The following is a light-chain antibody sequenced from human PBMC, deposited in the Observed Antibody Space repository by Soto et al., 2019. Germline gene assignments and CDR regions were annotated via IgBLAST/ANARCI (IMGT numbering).Light chain of an antibody. Sequence: QSVLTQPASVSGSPGQSITISCTGTSSDVGGYNYVSWYQHHPGKAPKLMISDVSNRPSGVSNRFSGSKSANTASLTISGLQAEDEADYYCSSYTSSSTPYVFGTGTKLTVL. CDR2: DVS. V-gene: IGLV2-14*03. CDR3: SSYTSSSTPYV. CDR1: SSDVGGYNY. J-gene: IGLJ1*01.